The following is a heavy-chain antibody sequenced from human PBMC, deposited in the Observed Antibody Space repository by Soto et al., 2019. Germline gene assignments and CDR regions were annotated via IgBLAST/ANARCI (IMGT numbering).Heavy chain of an antibody. V-gene: IGHV1-2*04. D-gene: IGHD4-17*01. J-gene: IGHJ6*02. Sequence: ASVKVSCKASGYTFTGYYMHWVRQAPGQGLEWMGWINPNSGGTNYAQKFQGWVTMTRDTSISTAYMELSRLRSDDTAVYYCAIRPVTTRANHYYGMDVWGQGTTVTVSS. CDR2: INPNSGGT. CDR3: AIRPVTTRANHYYGMDV. CDR1: GYTFTGYY.